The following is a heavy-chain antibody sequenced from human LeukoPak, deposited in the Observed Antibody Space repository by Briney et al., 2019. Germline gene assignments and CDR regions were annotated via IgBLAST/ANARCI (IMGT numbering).Heavy chain of an antibody. CDR3: ARAYYYDTSGFYQFDN. CDR2: ISGYNGNT. D-gene: IGHD3-22*01. CDR1: DYTFTNCG. V-gene: IGHV1-18*01. J-gene: IGHJ4*02. Sequence: ASVKVSCKASDYTFTNCGINWMRQAPGQGLEWMGWISGYNGNTKYAQDFQGRVTMTTDTSTSTAYMELRSLRSNDTAVYFCARAYYYDTSGFYQFDNWGQGTLVTVSS.